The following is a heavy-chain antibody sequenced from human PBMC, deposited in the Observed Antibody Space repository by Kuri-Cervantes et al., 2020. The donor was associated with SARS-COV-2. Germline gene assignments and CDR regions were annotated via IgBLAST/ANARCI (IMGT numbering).Heavy chain of an antibody. D-gene: IGHD3-16*01. CDR1: GFTFTSHA. CDR2: ISYDGSNK. J-gene: IGHJ3*02. CDR3: AITLGLGEPHAFDI. Sequence: GGSLRLSCAVSGFTFTSHAMHWVRQAPGKGLEWVAVISYDGSNKYYADSVKGRFTISRDNSKNTLYLQMNSLRAEDTAVYYCAITLGLGEPHAFDIWGQGTMVTVSS. V-gene: IGHV3-30-3*01.